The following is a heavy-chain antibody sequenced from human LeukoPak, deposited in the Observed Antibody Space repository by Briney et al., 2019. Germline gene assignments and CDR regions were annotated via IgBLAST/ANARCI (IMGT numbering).Heavy chain of an antibody. Sequence: ASVKVSCKASGYTFTSYDINWVRQATGQGHEWMGWMNPNSGNTGYAQKFQGRVTMTRNTSISTAYMELSSLRSEDTAVYYCARVYYYDSSPGNWFDPWGQGTLVTVSS. J-gene: IGHJ5*02. CDR2: MNPNSGNT. D-gene: IGHD3-22*01. V-gene: IGHV1-8*01. CDR3: ARVYYYDSSPGNWFDP. CDR1: GYTFTSYD.